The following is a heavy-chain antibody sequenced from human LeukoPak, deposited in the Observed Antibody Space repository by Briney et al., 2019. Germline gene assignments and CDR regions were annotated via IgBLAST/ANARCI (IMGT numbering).Heavy chain of an antibody. CDR1: GFTFSDYY. CDR2: ISSSGSTI. J-gene: IGHJ4*02. D-gene: IGHD3-22*01. CDR3: ASGAYDSSGYPAHFDY. Sequence: GGSLRLSCAASGFTFSDYYMSWIRQAPGKGLEWASYISSSGSTIYYADSVKGRFTISRDNAKNSLYLQMNSLRAEDTAVYYCASGAYDSSGYPAHFDYWGQGTLVTVSS. V-gene: IGHV3-11*01.